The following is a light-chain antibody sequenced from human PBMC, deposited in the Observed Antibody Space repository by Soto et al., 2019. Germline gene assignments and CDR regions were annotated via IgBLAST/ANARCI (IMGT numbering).Light chain of an antibody. V-gene: IGLV2-23*01. Sequence: SLLTQPSSVSGAPGQSITISLTGTSSVVGSYNLVSWYQQHPGKAPKLMIYEGSKRPSGVSNRFSGSKSGNTASLTISGLQAEDEADYYCCSYAGSSTWVFGAGTKVTVL. CDR2: EGS. CDR1: SSVVGSYNL. J-gene: IGLJ1*01. CDR3: CSYAGSSTWV.